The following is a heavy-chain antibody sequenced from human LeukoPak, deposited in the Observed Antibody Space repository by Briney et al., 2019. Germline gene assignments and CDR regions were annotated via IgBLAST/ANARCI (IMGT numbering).Heavy chain of an antibody. CDR1: GGSISSSSYY. CDR3: AGGYDPSYFDY. Sequence: SETLSLTCTVSGGSISSSSYYWSWIRQPPGKGLEWIGYIYYSGSTNYNPSLKSRVTISVDTSKNQFSLKLSSVTAADTAVYYCAGGYDPSYFDYWGQGTLVTVSS. V-gene: IGHV4-61*01. CDR2: IYYSGST. D-gene: IGHD5-12*01. J-gene: IGHJ4*02.